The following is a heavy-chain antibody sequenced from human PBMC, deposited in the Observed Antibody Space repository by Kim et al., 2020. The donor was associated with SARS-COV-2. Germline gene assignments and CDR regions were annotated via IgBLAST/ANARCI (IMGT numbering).Heavy chain of an antibody. V-gene: IGHV4-34*01. J-gene: IGHJ5*02. CDR3: ARKTTLWFGGGRGNWFDP. CDR1: GGSFSGYY. D-gene: IGHD3-10*01. CDR2: INHSGST. Sequence: SETLSLTCAVYGGSFSGYYWSWIRQPPGKGLEWIGEINHSGSTNYNPSLKSRVTISVDTSKNQFSLKLSSVTAADTAVYYCARKTTLWFGGGRGNWFDP.